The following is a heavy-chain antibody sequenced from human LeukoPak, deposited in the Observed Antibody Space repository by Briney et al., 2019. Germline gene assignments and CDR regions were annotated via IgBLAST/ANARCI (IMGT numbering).Heavy chain of an antibody. J-gene: IGHJ4*02. V-gene: IGHV2-70*01. CDR2: IDWDDDK. CDR1: GFSLSTSGMC. D-gene: IGHD3-10*01. Sequence: RESGPAPVKPTQTLTLTCTFSGFSLSTSGMCVSWIRQPPGKALEWLALIDWDDDKYYSTSLKTRLTISKDTSKNQVVLTMTNMDPVDTATYYCARIRYGSGSYHFDYWGQGTLVTVSS. CDR3: ARIRYGSGSYHFDY.